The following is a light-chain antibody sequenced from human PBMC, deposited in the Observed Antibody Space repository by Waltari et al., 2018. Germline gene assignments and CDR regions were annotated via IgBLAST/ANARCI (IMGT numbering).Light chain of an antibody. J-gene: IGLJ3*02. Sequence: SYELTQPPSVSVSPGQTARITCSADAFPKQYVYWYQQRPGQAPVLVIYKDSERPSGIPERFSGSSSGTTVTLTISGVQAEDEADYYCQSADSSGTLIVFGGGTKLTVL. CDR3: QSADSSGTLIV. CDR1: AFPKQY. CDR2: KDS. V-gene: IGLV3-25*03.